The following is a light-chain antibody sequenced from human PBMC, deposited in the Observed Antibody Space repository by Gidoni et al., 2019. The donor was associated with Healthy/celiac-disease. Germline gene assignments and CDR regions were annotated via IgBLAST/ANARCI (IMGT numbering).Light chain of an antibody. Sequence: SVLTQPPSVSGAPGQRVTISCTGSSTNIGAGYDVHWYQQRPGTAPKLLIYGNSKRPSGGPDRFSGSKSGTSASLAITGLQAEDEAEYYCQSYDSSLSGSVFGGGTKLTVL. V-gene: IGLV1-40*01. CDR3: QSYDSSLSGSV. CDR1: STNIGAGYD. J-gene: IGLJ3*02. CDR2: GNS.